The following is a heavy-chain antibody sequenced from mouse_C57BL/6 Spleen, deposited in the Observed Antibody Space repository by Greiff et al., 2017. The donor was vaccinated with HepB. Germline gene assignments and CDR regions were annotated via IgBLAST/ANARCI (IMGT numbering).Heavy chain of an antibody. D-gene: IGHD2-3*01. V-gene: IGHV5-4*01. CDR1: GFTFSSYA. CDR3: ARENDGYYVGFAY. CDR2: ISDGGSYT. Sequence: EVQLVESGGGLVKPGGSLKLSCAASGFTFSSYAMSWVRQTPEKRLEWVATISDGGSYTYYPDNVKGRFTISRDNAKNNLYLQMSHLKSEDTAMYYCARENDGYYVGFAYWGQGTLVTVSA. J-gene: IGHJ3*01.